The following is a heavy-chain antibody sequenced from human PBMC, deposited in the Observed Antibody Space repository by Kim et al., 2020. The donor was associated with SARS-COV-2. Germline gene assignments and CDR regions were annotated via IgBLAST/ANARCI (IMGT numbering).Heavy chain of an antibody. D-gene: IGHD3-10*01. Sequence: QGRVTITADESTSTAYMELSSLRSEDTAVYYCARDRPDITMVRGLRWFDPWGQGTLVTVSS. CDR3: ARDRPDITMVRGLRWFDP. V-gene: IGHV1-69*01. J-gene: IGHJ5*02.